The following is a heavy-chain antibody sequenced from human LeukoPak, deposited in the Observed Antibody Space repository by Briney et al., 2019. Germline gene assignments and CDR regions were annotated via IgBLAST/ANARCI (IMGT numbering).Heavy chain of an antibody. Sequence: GASVKVSCKVSGYTLTELSMHWVRQAPGQGLEWMGRIIPILGIANYAQKFQGRVTITADKSTSTAYMELSSLRSEDTAVYYYATQYSSGWPVDYWGQGTLVTVSS. CDR2: IIPILGIA. V-gene: IGHV1-69*02. D-gene: IGHD6-19*01. CDR1: GYTLTELS. J-gene: IGHJ4*02. CDR3: ATQYSSGWPVDY.